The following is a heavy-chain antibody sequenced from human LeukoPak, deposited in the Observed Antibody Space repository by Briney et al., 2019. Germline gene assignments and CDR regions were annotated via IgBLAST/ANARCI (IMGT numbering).Heavy chain of an antibody. CDR1: GGSFSGYY. CDR3: ARCTRSGWYRRDY. J-gene: IGHJ4*02. V-gene: IGHV4-34*01. D-gene: IGHD6-19*01. CDR2: INHSGST. Sequence: SETLSLTCAVYGGSFSGYYWSWIRQPPGKGLEWIGEINHSGSTNYNPSLKSRVTISVDTSKNQFSLKLSSVTAADTAVYYCARCTRSGWYRRDYWGQGTLVIVSS.